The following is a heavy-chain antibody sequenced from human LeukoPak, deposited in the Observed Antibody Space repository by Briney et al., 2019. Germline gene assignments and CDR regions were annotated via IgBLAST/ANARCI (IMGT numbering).Heavy chain of an antibody. CDR1: GGSFSGYY. CDR3: ARGKVEVVPAAYNCFDP. V-gene: IGHV4-34*01. CDR2: INHSGST. D-gene: IGHD2-2*01. J-gene: IGHJ5*02. Sequence: SETLSLTCAVYGGSFSGYYWSWIRQPPGKGLEWIGEINHSGSTNYNPSLKSRVTISVDTSKNQFSLKLSSVTAADTAVYYCARGKVEVVPAAYNCFDPWGQGTLVTVSS.